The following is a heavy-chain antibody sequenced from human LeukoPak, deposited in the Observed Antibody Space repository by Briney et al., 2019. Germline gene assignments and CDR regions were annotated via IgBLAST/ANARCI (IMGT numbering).Heavy chain of an antibody. CDR1: GFTFSSNG. CDR2: INSDGSST. CDR3: SRSVPYSSSWYGAQHAFDI. V-gene: IGHV3-74*01. D-gene: IGHD6-13*01. Sequence: GGSLRLSCAASGFTFSSNGMNWVRQAPGKGLVWVSRINSDGSSTSYADSVKGRFTISRDNAKNTLYLQMNSLRAEDTAVYYCSRSVPYSSSWYGAQHAFDIWGQGTMVTVSS. J-gene: IGHJ3*02.